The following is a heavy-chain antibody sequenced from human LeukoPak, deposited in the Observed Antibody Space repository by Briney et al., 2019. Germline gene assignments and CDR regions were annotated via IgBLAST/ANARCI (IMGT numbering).Heavy chain of an antibody. CDR1: GGSISSNAYY. Sequence: PSETLSLTCTVSGGSISSNAYYWAWIRQPPGKGLEWIGSIYSSVSTYYNPFLKSRVTISVDTSKNQFSLRLSSVTAADTALYYCAYSGSYGHLGYWGRGIPVTVSS. CDR2: IYSSVST. J-gene: IGHJ4*02. CDR3: AYSGSYGHLGY. V-gene: IGHV4-39*01. D-gene: IGHD1-26*01.